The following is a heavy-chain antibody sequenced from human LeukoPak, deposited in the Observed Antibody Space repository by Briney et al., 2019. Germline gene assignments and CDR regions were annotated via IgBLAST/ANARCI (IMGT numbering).Heavy chain of an antibody. D-gene: IGHD4-11*01. J-gene: IGHJ4*03. CDR1: GGYMSDYF. Sequence: PSETLSLTCTVSGGYMSDYFWSWIRQPAGKGLEWIGRMFINGSTNYNPSLRSRVTMSIYTSDNQFSLKLSSVTAADAAVYYCANDYTNYGALGIWGQGTLVTVSS. CDR3: ANDYTNYGALGI. CDR2: MFINGST. V-gene: IGHV4-4*07.